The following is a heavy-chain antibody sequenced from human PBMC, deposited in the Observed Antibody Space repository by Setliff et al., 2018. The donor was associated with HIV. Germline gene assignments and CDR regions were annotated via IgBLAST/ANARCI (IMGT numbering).Heavy chain of an antibody. CDR3: VTAQWTVVLPAPRETHFES. J-gene: IGHJ4*02. V-gene: IGHV1-2*06. D-gene: IGHD6-19*01. Sequence: ASVKVSCKASGYTFTGYYMHWVRQAPGQVLGWMGRINPNSGGTNYAPSVQGRVTLNADYSTDTAQIELRSLRSDDTAVYYCVTAQWTVVLPAPRETHFESWGQGTLVTVSS. CDR2: INPNSGGT. CDR1: GYTFTGYY.